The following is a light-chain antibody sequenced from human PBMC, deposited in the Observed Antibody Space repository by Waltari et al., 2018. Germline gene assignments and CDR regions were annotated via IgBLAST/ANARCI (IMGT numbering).Light chain of an antibody. CDR1: SSDVGNYNY. CDR2: DVN. CDR3: SSYAGSSYV. V-gene: IGLV2-8*01. Sequence: QSALTQPPSASGSLGQSVTISCTGTSSDVGNYNYVSWYQQHPGRAPKLIIYDVNRRPSGVPDRFSASTSGNTASLAVSGLQPEDEADYYCSSYAGSSYVFGTGTTVTVL. J-gene: IGLJ1*01.